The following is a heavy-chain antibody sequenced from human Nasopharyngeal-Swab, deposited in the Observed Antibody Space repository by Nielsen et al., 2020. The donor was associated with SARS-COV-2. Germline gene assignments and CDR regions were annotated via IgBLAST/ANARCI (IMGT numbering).Heavy chain of an antibody. CDR2: IYSGGST. CDR3: ARREVGCSSTSCYDY. V-gene: IGHV3-53*01. CDR1: GFTVSSNY. Sequence: GESLKISCAASGFTVSSNYMSWVRQAPGKGLEWVSVIYSGGSTYYADSVKGRFTIPRDNSKNTLYLQMNSLRAEDTAVYYCARREVGCSSTSCYDYWGQGTLVTVSS. J-gene: IGHJ4*02. D-gene: IGHD2-2*01.